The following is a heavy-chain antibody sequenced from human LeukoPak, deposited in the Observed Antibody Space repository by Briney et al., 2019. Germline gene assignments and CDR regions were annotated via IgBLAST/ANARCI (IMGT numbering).Heavy chain of an antibody. V-gene: IGHV3-21*01. CDR1: GFTFSSYS. D-gene: IGHD3-22*01. Sequence: GGSLRLSCAASGFTFSSYSMNWVRQAPGKGLGWVSSISSSSSYIYYADSVKGRFTISRDNAKNSLYLQMNSLRAEDTAVYYCARDYYDSSGYYYDTDYWGQGTLVTVSS. CDR2: ISSSSSYI. J-gene: IGHJ4*02. CDR3: ARDYYDSSGYYYDTDY.